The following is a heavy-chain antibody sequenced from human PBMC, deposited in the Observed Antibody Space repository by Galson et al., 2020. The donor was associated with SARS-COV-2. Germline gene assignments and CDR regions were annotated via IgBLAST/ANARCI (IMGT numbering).Heavy chain of an antibody. D-gene: IGHD1-7*01. CDR1: GYNFTNHW. CDR2: IYPGGSDT. CDR3: AKQELEVRYYGMDV. V-gene: IGHV5-51*01. J-gene: IGHJ6*02. Sequence: HGESLKISCNGSGYNFTNHWNGWVRQMPGKGVEWVGVIYPGGSDTRPSPSFQRQVTISADKSISTAYLQWSSLKASDIVMYYCAKQELEVRYYGMDVWGQGTTVTVSS.